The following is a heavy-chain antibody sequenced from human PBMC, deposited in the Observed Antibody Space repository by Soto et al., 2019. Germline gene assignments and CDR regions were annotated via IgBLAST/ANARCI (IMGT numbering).Heavy chain of an antibody. CDR3: AREGGDLNWFDP. V-gene: IGHV3-48*01. CDR1: GFTFSSYS. J-gene: IGHJ5*02. D-gene: IGHD4-17*01. Sequence: EVQLVESGGGLVQPGGSLRLSCAASGFTFSSYSMNWVRQAPGKGLEWVSYISSSSSTIYYADSVKGRFTISRDNAKNSLSLQMNSLRAEETAVYYGAREGGDLNWFDPWGQGTLVTVSS. CDR2: ISSSSSTI.